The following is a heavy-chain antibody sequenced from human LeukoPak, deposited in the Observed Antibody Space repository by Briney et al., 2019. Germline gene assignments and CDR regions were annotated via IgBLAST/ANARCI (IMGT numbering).Heavy chain of an antibody. Sequence: RGSLRLSCAASGFTFSSYSMNWVRQAPGKGLEWVSSISTSSSYIYYADSVKGRFTISRDNAKNSLYLQMNSLRAEDTAVYYRASLCIAVAGKVRYNWFDPWGQGTLVTVCS. J-gene: IGHJ5*02. CDR1: GFTFSSYS. V-gene: IGHV3-21*01. CDR2: ISTSSSYI. D-gene: IGHD6-19*01. CDR3: ASLCIAVAGKVRYNWFDP.